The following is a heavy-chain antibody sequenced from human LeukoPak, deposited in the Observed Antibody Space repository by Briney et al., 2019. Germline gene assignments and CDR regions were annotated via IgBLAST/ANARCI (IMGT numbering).Heavy chain of an antibody. CDR3: ARAQAYYYCYGMDV. CDR1: GFTFSSYW. J-gene: IGHJ6*02. CDR2: IKQDGSEK. Sequence: GGSLRLSCAASGFTFSSYWMSWVRQAPGKGLEWVANIKQDGSEKYYVDSVKGRFTISRDNAKNSLYLQMNSLRAEDTAVYYCARAQAYYYCYGMDVWGQGTTVTVSS. V-gene: IGHV3-7*01.